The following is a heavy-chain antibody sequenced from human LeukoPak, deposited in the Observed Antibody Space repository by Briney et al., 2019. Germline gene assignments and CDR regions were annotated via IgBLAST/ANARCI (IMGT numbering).Heavy chain of an antibody. V-gene: IGHV3-30*01. CDR3: ARDDAPYYYYYYMDV. Sequence: GRSLGLSCAASGFTFSSYAMHWVRQAPGKGLEWVAVISYDGSNKYYADSVKGRFTISRDNSKNTLYLQMNSLRAEDTAVYYCARDDAPYYYYYYMDVWGKGTTVTVSS. CDR2: ISYDGSNK. CDR1: GFTFSSYA. J-gene: IGHJ6*03.